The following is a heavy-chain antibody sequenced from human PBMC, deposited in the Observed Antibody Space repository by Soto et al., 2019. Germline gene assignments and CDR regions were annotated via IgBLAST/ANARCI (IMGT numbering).Heavy chain of an antibody. CDR2: INPNFGAA. Sequence: ASVKVSCKASGYTFTGYYMHWVRQAPGQGLEWMGGINPNFGAANYAQKFQGRVTMTTDASTSTAYMELSSLRSEDTAVYYCARGASIDSGYDWNYYYGMDVWGQGTTVTVSS. CDR3: ARGASIDSGYDWNYYYGMDV. V-gene: IGHV1-2*02. D-gene: IGHD5-12*01. CDR1: GYTFTGYY. J-gene: IGHJ6*02.